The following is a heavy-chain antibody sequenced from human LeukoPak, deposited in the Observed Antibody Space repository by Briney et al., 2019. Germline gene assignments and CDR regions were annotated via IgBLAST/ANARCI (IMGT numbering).Heavy chain of an antibody. Sequence: ASVKVSCKASGYTFTSYGISWVRQAPGQGLEWMGWISAYNGNTNYAQKLQGRVTMTTDTSTSTAYMELRSLRSDDTAVYYCARTRGWYSSGWNLDYWGQGTLVTVSS. J-gene: IGHJ4*02. V-gene: IGHV1-18*01. D-gene: IGHD6-19*01. CDR1: GYTFTSYG. CDR2: ISAYNGNT. CDR3: ARTRGWYSSGWNLDY.